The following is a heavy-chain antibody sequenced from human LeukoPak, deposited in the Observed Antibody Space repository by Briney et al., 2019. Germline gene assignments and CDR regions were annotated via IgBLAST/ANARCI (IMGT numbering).Heavy chain of an antibody. J-gene: IGHJ4*02. CDR3: ARAGRDGYNYANY. V-gene: IGHV1-2*02. Sequence: GASVKVSCKASGYTFTGYYMHWVRQAPGQGLEWMGWINPNSGGTNYAQKFQGRVTMTRDTSINTAYMELSRLRSDDTAVYYCARAGRDGYNYANYWGQGTLVTVSS. D-gene: IGHD5-24*01. CDR2: INPNSGGT. CDR1: GYTFTGYY.